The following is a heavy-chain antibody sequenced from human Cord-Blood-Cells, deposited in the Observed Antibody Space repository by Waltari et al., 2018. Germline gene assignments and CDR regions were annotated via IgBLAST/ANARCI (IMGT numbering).Heavy chain of an antibody. CDR2: ICHSGST. D-gene: IGHD4-4*01. Sequence: QVQLQESGPGLVKPSETLSLTCAVSGYSISSGYYWGWIRQPPGKGLEWIGSICHSGSTYYNPSLKSRVTISVDTSKNQFSLKLSSVTAADTAVYYCARGNDYSNYYYFDYWGQGTLVTVSS. V-gene: IGHV4-38-2*01. CDR3: ARGNDYSNYYYFDY. CDR1: GYSISSGYY. J-gene: IGHJ4*02.